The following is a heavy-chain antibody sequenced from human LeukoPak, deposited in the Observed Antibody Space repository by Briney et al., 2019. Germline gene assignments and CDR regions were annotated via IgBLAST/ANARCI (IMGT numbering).Heavy chain of an antibody. Sequence: GGSLRLSCAASGFTFSDYYMSWIRQAPGKGLEWVSYISSSGSTIYYADSVKGRFTISRDNAKNTLYLQMNSLRAEDTAVYYCAKARRGGYSGYETRGLFDYWGQGTLVTVSS. CDR3: AKARRGGYSGYETRGLFDY. J-gene: IGHJ4*02. CDR1: GFTFSDYY. D-gene: IGHD5-12*01. V-gene: IGHV3-11*01. CDR2: ISSSGSTI.